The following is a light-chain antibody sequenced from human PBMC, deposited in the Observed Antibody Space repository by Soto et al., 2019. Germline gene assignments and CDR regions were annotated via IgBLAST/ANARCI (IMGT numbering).Light chain of an antibody. V-gene: IGLV4-69*01. Sequence: QSVLTQSPSASASLGASVKLTCTLSSGHSSYVIAWHQQQPEKGPRYLMKLNNDGSHEKGAGIPDRFSGSSSGAERYLTISSLQSEDEADYYCQPWDTGIQVFGGGTKLTVL. J-gene: IGLJ2*01. CDR3: QPWDTGIQV. CDR2: LNNDGSH. CDR1: SGHSSYV.